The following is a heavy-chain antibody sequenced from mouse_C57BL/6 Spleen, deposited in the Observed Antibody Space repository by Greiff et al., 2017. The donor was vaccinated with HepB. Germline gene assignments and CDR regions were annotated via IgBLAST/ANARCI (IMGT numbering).Heavy chain of an antibody. J-gene: IGHJ4*01. Sequence: QVQLKQPGAELVKPGASVKMSCKASGYTFTSYWITWVKQRPGQGLEWIGDIYPGSGSTNYNEKFKSKATLTVDTSSSTAYMQLSSLTSEDSAVYYCARSRRGYAMDYWGQGTSVTVSS. CDR2: IYPGSGST. CDR3: ARSRRGYAMDY. CDR1: GYTFTSYW. V-gene: IGHV1-55*01.